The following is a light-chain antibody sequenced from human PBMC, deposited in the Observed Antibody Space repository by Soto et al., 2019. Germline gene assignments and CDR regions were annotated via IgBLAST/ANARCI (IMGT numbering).Light chain of an antibody. V-gene: IGLV1-51*01. J-gene: IGLJ2*01. CDR3: GTWDSSLSADYVV. CDR1: SSNIGNNY. Sequence: QPVLTQPPSVSAAPGQKVTISCSGSSSNIGNNYVSWYQQLPGTAPKLLIYDNNKRPSGIPDRFSGSKSGTSATLGITGLQTGDEADYYCGTWDSSLSADYVVFGGGTKLTVL. CDR2: DNN.